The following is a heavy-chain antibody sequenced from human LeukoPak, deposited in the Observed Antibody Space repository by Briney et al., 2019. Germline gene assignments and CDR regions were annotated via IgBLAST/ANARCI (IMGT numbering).Heavy chain of an antibody. CDR1: GFTFSSYE. D-gene: IGHD6-19*01. Sequence: GGSLRLSCAASGFTFSSYEMNWVRQAPGKGLEWVSYISSSGSTIYYADSVKGRFTISRDNAKNSLYLQMNSLRAEDTAVYYCAREMLAAVAAQSWGQGTLVTVSS. V-gene: IGHV3-48*03. CDR3: AREMLAAVAAQS. CDR2: ISSSGSTI. J-gene: IGHJ5*02.